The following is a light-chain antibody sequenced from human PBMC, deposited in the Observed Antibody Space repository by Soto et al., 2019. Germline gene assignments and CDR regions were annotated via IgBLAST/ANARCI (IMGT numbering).Light chain of an antibody. Sequence: QSVLTQPPSASGSPGQSVTISCTGTSSDIGDYNFVSWYQHHPGRAPKLMIYEVTKRPSGVPDRFSGSKSGNTASLTVSGLRTEDEAYYFCSSYAGNTYVVFGGGTKLTVL. CDR2: EVT. J-gene: IGLJ2*01. CDR1: SSDIGDYNF. V-gene: IGLV2-8*01. CDR3: SSYAGNTYVV.